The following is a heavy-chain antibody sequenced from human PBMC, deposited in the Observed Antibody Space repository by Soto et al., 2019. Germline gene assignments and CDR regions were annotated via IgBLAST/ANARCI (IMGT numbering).Heavy chain of an antibody. V-gene: IGHV1-2*04. Sequence: GASVKVSCKASGYTFTGYYMHWVRQAPGQGLEWVGWINPNSGGTNYAQKFQGWVTMTRDTSISTAYMELSRLRSDDTAVYYCARMYNDGQWLSNYFDYWGQGTLVTVSS. J-gene: IGHJ4*02. D-gene: IGHD6-19*01. CDR3: ARMYNDGQWLSNYFDY. CDR1: GYTFTGYY. CDR2: INPNSGGT.